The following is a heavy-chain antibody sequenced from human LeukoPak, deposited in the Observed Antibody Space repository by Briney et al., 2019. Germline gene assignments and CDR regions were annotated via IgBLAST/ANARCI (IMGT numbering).Heavy chain of an antibody. Sequence: GGSLRLSCAASGFTFRNHAMHWVRQGPGKGPEWLAVISFDGVNIYYADSVKGRFTISRDNSKDTLFLQMNSLRAEDTAVYYCARVTEGRGYCSSTSCYSDYWGQGTLVTVSS. D-gene: IGHD2-2*01. CDR3: ARVTEGRGYCSSTSCYSDY. CDR1: GFTFRNHA. CDR2: ISFDGVNI. J-gene: IGHJ4*02. V-gene: IGHV3-30-3*01.